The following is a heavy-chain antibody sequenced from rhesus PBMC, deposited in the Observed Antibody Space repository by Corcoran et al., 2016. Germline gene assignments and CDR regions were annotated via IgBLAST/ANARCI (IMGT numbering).Heavy chain of an antibody. CDR3: AREAGVIDAEYFEF. CDR1: GVSIRDSYY. J-gene: IGHJ1*01. Sequence: QVQLQESGPGMVKPSETLSLTCAVSGVSIRDSYYWSWVGKPPGRGLEWIGYIYGSVGSTYNNPSLKRRVTISTDTSKNKFSLKLSSVTAADTAVYYCAREAGVIDAEYFEFWGQGALVTVSS. D-gene: IGHD3-22*01. V-gene: IGHV4-106*01. CDR2: IYGSVGST.